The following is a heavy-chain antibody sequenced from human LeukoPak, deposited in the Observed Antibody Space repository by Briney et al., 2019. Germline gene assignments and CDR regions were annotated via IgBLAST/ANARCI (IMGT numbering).Heavy chain of an antibody. CDR1: GGSISSSSYY. Sequence: SETLSLTCTVSGGSISSSSYYWGWIRQPPGKGLEWIGSIYYSGSTYYNPSLKSRVTISVDTSKNQFSLKLSSVTAADTAVYYCARHLATDFWSGYYMKIGDYFDYWGQGTLVTVSS. D-gene: IGHD3-3*01. CDR3: ARHLATDFWSGYYMKIGDYFDY. J-gene: IGHJ4*02. V-gene: IGHV4-39*01. CDR2: IYYSGST.